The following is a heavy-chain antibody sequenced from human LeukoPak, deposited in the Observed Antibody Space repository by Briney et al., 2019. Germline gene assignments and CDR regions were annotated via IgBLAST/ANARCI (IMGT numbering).Heavy chain of an antibody. Sequence: GASVKVSCKASGGTFSSYATSWVRQAPGQGLEWMGRIIPILGIANYAQKFQGRVTITADKSTSTAYMELSSLRSEDTAVYYCASSDYGDYDYGGDFDYWGQGTLVTVSS. CDR3: ASSDYGDYDYGGDFDY. CDR1: GGTFSSYA. V-gene: IGHV1-69*04. J-gene: IGHJ4*02. D-gene: IGHD4-17*01. CDR2: IIPILGIA.